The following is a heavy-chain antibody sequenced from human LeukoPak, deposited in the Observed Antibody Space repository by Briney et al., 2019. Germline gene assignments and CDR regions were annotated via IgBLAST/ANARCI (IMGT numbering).Heavy chain of an antibody. V-gene: IGHV3-23*01. CDR1: GFTFGSYA. D-gene: IGHD1-7*01. J-gene: IGHJ3*02. CDR2: ISGSGGST. Sequence: PGGSLRLSCAASGFTFGSYAMSWVRQAPGKGREGVSAISGSGGSTYYADSVKGRFTISRDNSKNTLYLQMNSLRAEDTAVYYCGKDQHNWNYNAFDNWGQETMVTVSS. CDR3: GKDQHNWNYNAFDN.